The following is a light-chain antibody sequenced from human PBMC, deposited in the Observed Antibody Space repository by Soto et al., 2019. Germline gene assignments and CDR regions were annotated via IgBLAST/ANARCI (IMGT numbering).Light chain of an antibody. CDR3: QQSYTASPYT. CDR1: ESISND. V-gene: IGKV1-39*01. J-gene: IGKJ2*01. Sequence: DIQMTQSPSSLSASVGDSVTITCRASESISNDLHWYQQKPGKAPKILIYAASTLQSGVPSRFSGSGSGTYFTLTISSLQPEDFATYYCQQSYTASPYTFGQGTKLQIK. CDR2: AAS.